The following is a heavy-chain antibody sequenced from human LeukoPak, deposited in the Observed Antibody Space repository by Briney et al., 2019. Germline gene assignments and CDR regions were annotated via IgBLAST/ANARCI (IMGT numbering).Heavy chain of an antibody. V-gene: IGHV1-69*04. CDR3: AKYYYDSSGYYY. CDR1: GGTFSSYA. J-gene: IGHJ4*02. Sequence: SVKVSCKASGGTFSSYAISGVRQAPGQGLEWMGRIIPILGIANYAQKFQGRVTITADKSTSTAYMELSSLGSEDTAVYYCAKYYYDSSGYYYWGQGTLVTVSS. CDR2: IIPILGIA. D-gene: IGHD3-22*01.